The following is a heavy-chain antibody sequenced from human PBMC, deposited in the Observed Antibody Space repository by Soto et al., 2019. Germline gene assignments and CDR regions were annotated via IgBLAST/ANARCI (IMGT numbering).Heavy chain of an antibody. CDR1: GDSISSSGNY. V-gene: IGHV4-39*01. CDR3: ASRNHGDYG. J-gene: IGHJ6*01. D-gene: IGHD4-17*01. Sequence: SETLSLTCSVSGDSISSSGNYWGWIRQPPGKGLEWIGSVNYNGGSYYNPSLKSRVTISLDTSKNQFSLELNSLSAADTALYYCASRNHGDYG. CDR2: VNYNGGS.